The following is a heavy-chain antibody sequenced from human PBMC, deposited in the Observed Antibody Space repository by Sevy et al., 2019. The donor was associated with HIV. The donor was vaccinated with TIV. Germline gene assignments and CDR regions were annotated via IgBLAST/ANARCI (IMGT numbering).Heavy chain of an antibody. D-gene: IGHD6-13*01. Sequence: GGSLRLSCRASGFTFTYYGKHWVRQAPGKGLEWVAFINYDGNEKYYADSVKGRFTISRDNSKNTLLLLMDSLTTEDTALYYCTKNTAAAGTGGFDYWGQGTLVTVSS. CDR2: INYDGNEK. CDR1: GFTFTYYG. J-gene: IGHJ4*02. V-gene: IGHV3-30*02. CDR3: TKNTAAAGTGGFDY.